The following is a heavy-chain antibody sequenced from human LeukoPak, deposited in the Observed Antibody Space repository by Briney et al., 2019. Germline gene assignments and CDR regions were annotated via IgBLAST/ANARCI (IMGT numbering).Heavy chain of an antibody. V-gene: IGHV1-8*01. CDR3: ARGQTSYPDY. Sequence: VKVSCKTSGYTFTSYDINWVRQATGQGLEWMGWMNPNSNNTGYAQKFQDRVTMTRNTSISTAYMELSSLRSEDTAVYYCARGQTSYPDYWGQGTLVTVSS. CDR2: MNPNSNNT. CDR1: GYTFTSYD. J-gene: IGHJ4*02.